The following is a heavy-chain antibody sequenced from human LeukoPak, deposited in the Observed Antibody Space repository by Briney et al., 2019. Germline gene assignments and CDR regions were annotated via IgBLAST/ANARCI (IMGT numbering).Heavy chain of an antibody. CDR1: GFTFSDYY. J-gene: IGHJ4*02. D-gene: IGHD2-21*01. V-gene: IGHV3-11*04. CDR2: ISSSGSTI. Sequence: GGSLRLSCAASGFTFSDYYMSWIRQAPGKGLEWGSYISSSGSTIYYADSVKGRFTISRDNAKNSLYLQMNSLRAEDTAVYYCAGDDLGGRRFDYWGQGTLVTVSS. CDR3: AGDDLGGRRFDY.